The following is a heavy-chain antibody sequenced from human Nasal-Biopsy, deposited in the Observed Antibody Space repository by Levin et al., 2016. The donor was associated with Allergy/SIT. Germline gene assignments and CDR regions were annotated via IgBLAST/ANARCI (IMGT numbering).Heavy chain of an antibody. CDR1: GSDFIAYA. J-gene: IGHJ6*02. Sequence: GGSLRLSCVVSGSDFIAYAFLWVRQAPGKGLEWVAVTWYDNQYYADSVKGRFTISRDYSRNTLYLQMNSLRAEDTALYYCARGCCEQQGYYYGLDVWGQGTTVTVSS. D-gene: IGHD1/OR15-1a*01. CDR3: ARGCCEQQGYYYGLDV. V-gene: IGHV3-33*01. CDR2: TWYDNQ.